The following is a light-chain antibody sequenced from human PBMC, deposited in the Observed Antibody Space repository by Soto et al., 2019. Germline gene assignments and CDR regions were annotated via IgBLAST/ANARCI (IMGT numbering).Light chain of an antibody. V-gene: IGKV1-5*01. CDR2: AAS. Sequence: DIRMTQSPSTLSASVGDRVTITCRASQSIGSWLAWYQQKPGKAPNLLIYAASSLQSGVPSRFSGSGSGTDFTLTISSLQPEDFATYYCQQYNSYPLTFGGGTKVDIK. CDR3: QQYNSYPLT. CDR1: QSIGSW. J-gene: IGKJ4*01.